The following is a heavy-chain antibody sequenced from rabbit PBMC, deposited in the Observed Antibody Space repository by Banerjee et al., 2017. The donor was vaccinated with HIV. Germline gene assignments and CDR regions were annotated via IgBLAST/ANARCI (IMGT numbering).Heavy chain of an antibody. J-gene: IGHJ3*01. D-gene: IGHD8-1*01. CDR1: GFSFSNKYV. Sequence: QEQLEESGGDLVKPEGSLTVTCTASGFSFSNKYVMCWVRQAPGKGLEWIACINTSTGNTVYATWAKGRFTISKTSSTTVTLQMTSLTAADTATYFCAKNDGGSSYLRLWGQGTLVTVS. CDR3: AKNDGGSSYLRL. CDR2: INTSTGNT. V-gene: IGHV1S45*01.